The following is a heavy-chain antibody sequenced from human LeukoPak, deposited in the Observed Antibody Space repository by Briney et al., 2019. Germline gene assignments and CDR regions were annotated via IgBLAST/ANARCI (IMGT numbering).Heavy chain of an antibody. J-gene: IGHJ4*02. CDR2: IYHSGST. D-gene: IGHD4-17*01. V-gene: IGHV4-4*02. Sequence: PSETLSLTCAVSGGSISSSNWWSWVRQPPGKGLEWIGEIYHSGSTNYNPSLKSRVTISVDKSKNQFSLKLSSVTAADTAVYYCARDMSYGDYELDYWGQGTLVTVSS. CDR1: GGSISSSNW. CDR3: ARDMSYGDYELDY.